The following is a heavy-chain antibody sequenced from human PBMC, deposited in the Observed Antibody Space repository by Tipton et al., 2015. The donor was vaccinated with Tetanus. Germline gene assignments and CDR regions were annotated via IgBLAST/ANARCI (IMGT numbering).Heavy chain of an antibody. J-gene: IGHJ4*02. CDR1: GGSISSYW. Sequence: TLSLTCTVSGGSISSYWWSWIRQPPGKGLEWIGYVYYSGSTDYNPSLKSRVTMSIDTSKNQFSLKLSSVTAADTAVYYCARESLMITVESLVFWFLGTLVSVSS. CDR3: ARESLMITVESLVF. V-gene: IGHV4-59*01. CDR2: VYYSGST. D-gene: IGHD1-14*01.